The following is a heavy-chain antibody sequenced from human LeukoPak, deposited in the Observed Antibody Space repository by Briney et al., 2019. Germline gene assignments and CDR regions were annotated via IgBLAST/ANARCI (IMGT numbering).Heavy chain of an antibody. CDR3: ARSPIYYGSGSSDLHFDY. CDR1: GGTFSSYA. CDR2: IIPILGIA. V-gene: IGHV1-69*04. D-gene: IGHD3-10*01. J-gene: IGHJ4*02. Sequence: GASVKVSCKASGGTFSSYAISWVRQAPGQGLEWMGRIIPILGIANYAQKFQGRVTITADKSTSTAYMELSSLRSEDTAVYYCARSPIYYGSGSSDLHFDYWGQGTLVTVSS.